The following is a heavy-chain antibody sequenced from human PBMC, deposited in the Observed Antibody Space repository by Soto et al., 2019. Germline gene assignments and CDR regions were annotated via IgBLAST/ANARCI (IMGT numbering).Heavy chain of an antibody. D-gene: IGHD3-10*01. CDR1: GFTFSSYG. J-gene: IGHJ4*02. CDR2: ISYDGSNK. CDR3: AKDSETYYYGSGSYYNSGYFDY. V-gene: IGHV3-30*18. Sequence: PGGSLRLSCAASGFTFSSYGMHWVRQAPGKGLEWVAVISYDGSNKYYADSVRGRFTISRDNSKNTLYLQMNSLRAEDTAVYYCAKDSETYYYGSGSYYNSGYFDYWGQGTLVTVS.